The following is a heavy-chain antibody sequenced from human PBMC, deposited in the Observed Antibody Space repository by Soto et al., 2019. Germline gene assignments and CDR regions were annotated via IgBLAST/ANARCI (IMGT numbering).Heavy chain of an antibody. J-gene: IGHJ4*02. V-gene: IGHV2-5*02. CDR2: IYWDDYK. D-gene: IGHD4-17*01. CDR1: GFSLSTSGVG. CDR3: ARKGYGDYPIDY. Sequence: QITLKESGPSLVKPTQTLTLTCTFSGFSLSTSGVGVGWFRQPPGKALEWLAVIYWDDYKHYSPSLKSRLTIPKDPSKNQVVLTMTTMDPVDTATYYCARKGYGDYPIDYWGQGTLVTVSS.